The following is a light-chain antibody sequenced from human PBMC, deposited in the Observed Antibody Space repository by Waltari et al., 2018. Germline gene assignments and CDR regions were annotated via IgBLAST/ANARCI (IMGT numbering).Light chain of an antibody. Sequence: EIVMTQSPATLSVSLGERATLSCRASQSVNSKLAWYQQRPGQAPRLLIHSASTRATGIPARFSGSGSETEFTLTISSLQSEDSAVYYCQQYDSWPPMYTFGQGTKLEIK. CDR1: QSVNSK. V-gene: IGKV3-15*01. J-gene: IGKJ2*01. CDR3: QQYDSWPPMYT. CDR2: SAS.